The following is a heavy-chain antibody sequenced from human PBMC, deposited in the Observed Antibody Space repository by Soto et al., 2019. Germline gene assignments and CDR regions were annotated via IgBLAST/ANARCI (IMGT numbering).Heavy chain of an antibody. D-gene: IGHD4-17*01. J-gene: IGHJ3*02. V-gene: IGHV1-46*01. Sequence: ASVKVSCKASGYRFTSYYMHWVRQAPGQGLEWMGMINPSGSGTIYAQKFQGRVTMTRNTSISTAYMELSSLRSEDTAVYYCARTYGDYVFAFDIWGQGTMVTVSS. CDR2: INPSGSGT. CDR1: GYRFTSYY. CDR3: ARTYGDYVFAFDI.